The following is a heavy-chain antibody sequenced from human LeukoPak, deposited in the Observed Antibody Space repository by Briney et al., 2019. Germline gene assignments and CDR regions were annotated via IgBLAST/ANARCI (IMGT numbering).Heavy chain of an antibody. CDR2: IYYSGST. CDR1: GGSISSSSYY. Sequence: SETLSLTCTVSGGSISSSSYYWGWIRQPPGKGLEWIGSIYYSGSTYYNPSLKSRVTISVDTSKNQFSLKLSSVTAADTAVYYCARDGGGDSSLDYWGQGTLVTVSS. J-gene: IGHJ4*02. CDR3: ARDGGGDSSLDY. D-gene: IGHD6-13*01. V-gene: IGHV4-39*07.